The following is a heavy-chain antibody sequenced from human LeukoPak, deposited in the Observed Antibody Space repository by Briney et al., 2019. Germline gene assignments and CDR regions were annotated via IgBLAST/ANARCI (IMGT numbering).Heavy chain of an antibody. CDR2: IKQDGSEK. CDR3: ARDIRFSLDC. D-gene: IGHD3-3*01. V-gene: IGHV3-7*04. J-gene: IGHJ4*02. CDR1: GFTFSSYW. Sequence: GGSLRLSCAGSGFTFSSYWMSWVRQAPGKGLEWVANIKQDGSEKYYVDSVKGRFTISRDNAKKSLYLQVDSLRAEDTAVYYCARDIRFSLDCWGQGTLVTVSS.